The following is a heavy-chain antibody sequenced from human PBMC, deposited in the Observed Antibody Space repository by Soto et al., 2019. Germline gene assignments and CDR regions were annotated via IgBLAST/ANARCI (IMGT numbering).Heavy chain of an antibody. V-gene: IGHV3-30*03. D-gene: IGHD1-26*01. CDR1: GFTFSHYG. CDR2: ISYDGSNK. J-gene: IGHJ4*02. CDR3: ARYSGKYQGPIDY. Sequence: QVQLVESGGGVVQPGRSLRLSCAASGFTFSHYGIHWVRQAPGKGLEWLAGISYDGSNKHYADSVKGRFAVSRDNSKNTLYLQINSRRAENTAVYFCARYSGKYQGPIDYWGQGTLVTVSS.